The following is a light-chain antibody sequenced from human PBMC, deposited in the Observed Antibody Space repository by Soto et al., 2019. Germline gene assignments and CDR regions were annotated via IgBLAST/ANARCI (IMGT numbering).Light chain of an antibody. Sequence: EIVLTQSPGTLSLSPGERATLSCRASESFARTYLAWYQQKPGQAPRLLIHGASSRATGIPDRFSGSNSGTDFTLTISRLEPEDSAVYYCQQYGASPRTFGGGTKVEIK. CDR2: GAS. J-gene: IGKJ4*02. V-gene: IGKV3-20*01. CDR1: ESFARTY. CDR3: QQYGASPRT.